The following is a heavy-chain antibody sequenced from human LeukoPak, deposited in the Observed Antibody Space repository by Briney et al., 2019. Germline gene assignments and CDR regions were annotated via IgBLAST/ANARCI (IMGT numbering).Heavy chain of an antibody. J-gene: IGHJ3*02. D-gene: IGHD6-6*01. Sequence: SETLSLTCTVSGGSISSSSYYWGWIRQPPGKGLEWIGSIYYSGSTYYNPSLKSRVTISVDTSKNQFSLKLSSVTAADTAVYYCARDGGSIAARDNAFDIWGQGTMVTVSS. CDR2: IYYSGST. CDR1: GGSISSSSYY. V-gene: IGHV4-39*07. CDR3: ARDGGSIAARDNAFDI.